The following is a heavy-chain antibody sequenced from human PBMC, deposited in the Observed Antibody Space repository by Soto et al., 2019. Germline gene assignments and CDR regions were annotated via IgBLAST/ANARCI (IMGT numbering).Heavy chain of an antibody. V-gene: IGHV3-13*01. CDR1: GFTFSSYD. D-gene: IGHD2-2*01. J-gene: IGHJ5*02. Sequence: PGGSLRLSCAASGFTFSSYDMHWVRQATGKGLEWVSAIGTAGDTYYPGSVKGRFTISRENAKNSLYLQMNSLRAGDTAVYYCARAVLGYCSSTSCNNWFDPWGQGTLVTVSS. CDR2: IGTAGDT. CDR3: ARAVLGYCSSTSCNNWFDP.